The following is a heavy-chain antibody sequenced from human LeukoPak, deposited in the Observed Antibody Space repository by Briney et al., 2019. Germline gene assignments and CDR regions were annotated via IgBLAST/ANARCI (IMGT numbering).Heavy chain of an antibody. CDR3: AREFPGYSSSWYDDYFDY. J-gene: IGHJ4*02. CDR1: GYTFTGYY. CDR2: INPNSGGT. Sequence: ASVKVSCKASGYTFTGYYMHWVRQAPGQGLEWMGWINPNSGGTNYAQKFQGRVTMTRDTSISTAYVELSRLRSDDTAVYYCAREFPGYSSSWYDDYFDYWGQGTLVTVSS. V-gene: IGHV1-2*02. D-gene: IGHD6-13*01.